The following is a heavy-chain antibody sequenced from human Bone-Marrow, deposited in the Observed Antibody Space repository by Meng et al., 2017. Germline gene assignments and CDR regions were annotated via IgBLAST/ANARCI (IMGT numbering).Heavy chain of an antibody. CDR3: ATGAAAADH. CDR2: IKSNSDGGTT. D-gene: IGHD6-13*01. Sequence: VHVVVSVGGLVKPGGALRLSWVASGFSFTDAWMSWVRQAPGKGLEWVGRIKSNSDGGTTDYAAPVKGRFTISRDDSKNTLYLQMNSLITEDTAVYFCATGAAAADHWGQGTLVTASS. V-gene: IGHV3-15*01. J-gene: IGHJ4*02. CDR1: GFSFTDAW.